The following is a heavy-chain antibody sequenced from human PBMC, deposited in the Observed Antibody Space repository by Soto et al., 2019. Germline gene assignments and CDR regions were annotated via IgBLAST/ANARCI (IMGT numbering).Heavy chain of an antibody. Sequence: PSQTLSLTCAVSGDSVSRNSAAWNWIRQSPSRGLEWLGRTYYRSKWYNDYAVYVKSRISINPDTSKNQFSLQLNSVTPEDTAVYYCAREVPYYDISGYFSHFYGMDVWGQGTTVTVSS. CDR2: TYYRSKWYN. CDR1: GDSVSRNSAA. V-gene: IGHV6-1*01. CDR3: AREVPYYDISGYFSHFYGMDV. J-gene: IGHJ6*02. D-gene: IGHD3-22*01.